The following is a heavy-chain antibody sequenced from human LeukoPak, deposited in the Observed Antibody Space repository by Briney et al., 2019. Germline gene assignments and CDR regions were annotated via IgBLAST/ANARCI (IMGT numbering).Heavy chain of an antibody. V-gene: IGHV3-53*01. J-gene: IGHJ4*02. CDR3: ATGGRSGVALEQ. D-gene: IGHD1/OR15-1a*01. CDR1: GFIASSNY. Sequence: QPGGSLRLTCVVSGFIASSNYMTWVRQAPGKGLDWISLIYSGGSTYYADSVMGRFTISRDNSQTTLFLQMNSLKAEDTAVYYCATGGRSGVALEQWGQGTLVTVSS. CDR2: IYSGGST.